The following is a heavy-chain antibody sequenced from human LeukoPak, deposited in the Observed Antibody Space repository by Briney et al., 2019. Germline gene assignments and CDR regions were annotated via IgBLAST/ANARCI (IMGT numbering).Heavy chain of an antibody. V-gene: IGHV1-2*02. Sequence: GASVKVSCKASGYTFTGYYMHWVRQAPGQGLEWVGWINPNSGGTNYAQKFQGRVTMTRDTSISTAYMELSRLRSDDTAVYYCARARKTPITMVRGVSNWFDPWGQGALVTVSS. J-gene: IGHJ5*02. CDR3: ARARKTPITMVRGVSNWFDP. CDR2: INPNSGGT. D-gene: IGHD3-10*01. CDR1: GYTFTGYY.